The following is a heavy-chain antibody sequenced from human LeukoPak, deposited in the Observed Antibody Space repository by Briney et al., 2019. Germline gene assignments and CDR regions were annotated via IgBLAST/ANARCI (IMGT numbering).Heavy chain of an antibody. V-gene: IGHV4-4*02. CDR3: ARVSPVIRDAFDI. J-gene: IGHJ3*02. CDR1: GGSISSSNW. CDR2: IYHSGST. Sequence: SGTLSLTCAVSGGSISSSNWWSWVRQPLGKGLEWIGEIYHSGSTNYNPSLKSRVTISVDKSKNQFSLKLSSVTAADTAVYYCARVSPVIRDAFDIWGQGTMVTVSS. D-gene: IGHD3-10*01.